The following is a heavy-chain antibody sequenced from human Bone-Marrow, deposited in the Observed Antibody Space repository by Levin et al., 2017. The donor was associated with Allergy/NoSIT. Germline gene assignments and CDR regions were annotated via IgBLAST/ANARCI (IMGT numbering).Heavy chain of an antibody. J-gene: IGHJ4*02. V-gene: IGHV3-30*14. CDR2: ISYDGNYK. D-gene: IGHD2/OR15-2a*01. CDR3: VREARGFYLHY. CDR1: GFPFSSYA. Sequence: GGSLRLSCAASGFPFSSYAMQWVRQAPGKGPEWVALISYDGNYKSCAESVKGRFTISRDDSQNTLYLQMNSLRAEDTAVYYCVREARGFYLHYWGQGTLVTVSS.